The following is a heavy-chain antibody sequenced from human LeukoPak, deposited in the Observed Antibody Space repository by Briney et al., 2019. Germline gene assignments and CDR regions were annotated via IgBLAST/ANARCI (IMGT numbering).Heavy chain of an antibody. V-gene: IGHV1-69*13. Sequence: SVKVSCKASGYTFTSYYMHWVRQAPGHGLEWMGGIIPIFGTANYAQKFQGRVTIIADESTSTAYMELSSLRSEDTAVYYCARSPSYCSGGSCYSDHFDYWGQGTLVTVSS. J-gene: IGHJ4*02. CDR2: IIPIFGTA. D-gene: IGHD2-15*01. CDR1: GYTFTSYY. CDR3: ARSPSYCSGGSCYSDHFDY.